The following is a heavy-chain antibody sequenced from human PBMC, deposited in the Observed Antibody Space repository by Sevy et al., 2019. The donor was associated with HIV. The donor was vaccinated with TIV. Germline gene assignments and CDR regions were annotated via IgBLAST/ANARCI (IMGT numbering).Heavy chain of an antibody. V-gene: IGHV3-48*01. CDR2: ISSSSSNI. Sequence: GGSLRLSCTTSGFTFGDYAMSWVRQAPGKGVEWISYISSSSSNIYYADSVKGRFTISRDNAKNSLFVQMHSLRAEDTAVYYCAREGGYTDQGMDVWGQGTTVTVSS. J-gene: IGHJ6*02. CDR3: AREGGYTDQGMDV. D-gene: IGHD5-12*01. CDR1: GFTFGDYA.